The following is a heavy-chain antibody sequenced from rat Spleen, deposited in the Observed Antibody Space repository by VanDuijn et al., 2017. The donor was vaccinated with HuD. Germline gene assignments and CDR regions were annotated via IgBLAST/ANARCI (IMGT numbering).Heavy chain of an antibody. D-gene: IGHD1-2*01. CDR3: ARRSSLDY. CDR1: GFTFSNYG. V-gene: IGHV5-29*01. CDR2: ISYDGSST. Sequence: EVQLVESGGGLVQPGRSLKLSCAASGFTFSNYGMAWVRQAPTKGLEWVATISYDGSSTYYRDSVKGRFTISRDNAKSTLYLQMDSLRSEDTATYYCARRSSLDYWGQGVMVTVSS. J-gene: IGHJ2*01.